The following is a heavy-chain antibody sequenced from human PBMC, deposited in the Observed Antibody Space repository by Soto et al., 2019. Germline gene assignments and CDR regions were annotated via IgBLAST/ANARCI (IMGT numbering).Heavy chain of an antibody. CDR1: GYTFTSYD. V-gene: IGHV1-18*01. J-gene: IGHJ4*02. CDR2: ISAYNGNT. CDR3: ARDHSAMVRGVISSY. D-gene: IGHD3-10*01. Sequence: QVQLVQSGAEVKKPGASVKVSCKASGYTFTSYDISWVRQAPGQGLEWMGWISAYNGNTNYAQKLQGRVTMTTDTSTSTAYMELRSLRSDDTAVYYCARDHSAMVRGVISSYWGQGTLVTVSS.